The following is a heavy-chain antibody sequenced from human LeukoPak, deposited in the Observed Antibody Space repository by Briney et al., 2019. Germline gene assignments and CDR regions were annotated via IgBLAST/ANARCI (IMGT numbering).Heavy chain of an antibody. CDR2: ISGSGGST. Sequence: PGGSLRLSCAASGFTFSSYAMSWVRQAPGKGLEWVSAISGSGGSTYYADSVKGRFTISRDNSKNTLYLQMNSLRAEDTAVYYCAKVTKPRPAVAVAFYFDYWGQGTLVTVSS. CDR1: GFTFSSYA. CDR3: AKVTKPRPAVAVAFYFDY. V-gene: IGHV3-23*01. D-gene: IGHD6-19*01. J-gene: IGHJ4*02.